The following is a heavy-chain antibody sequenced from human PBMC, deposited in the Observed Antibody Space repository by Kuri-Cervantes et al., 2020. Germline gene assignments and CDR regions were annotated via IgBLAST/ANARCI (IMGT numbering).Heavy chain of an antibody. D-gene: IGHD3-22*01. CDR3: ARVPTYYYDSSSYYHFDY. V-gene: IGHV3-21*01. J-gene: IGHJ4*02. Sequence: GGSLRLSCAASGFTLSDYAMTWVRQAPGGGLEWVSSISSTSTYIYYADSVRGRFTISRDNAKNSLYLHMNSLRAEDTAVYYCARVPTYYYDSSSYYHFDYWGQGTLVTVSS. CDR1: GFTLSDYA. CDR2: ISSTSTYI.